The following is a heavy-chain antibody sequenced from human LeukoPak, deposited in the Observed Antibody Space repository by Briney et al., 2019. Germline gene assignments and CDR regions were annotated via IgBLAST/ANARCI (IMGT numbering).Heavy chain of an antibody. Sequence: SETLSLTCAVYGGSFSGYYWSWIRQPPGKGLEWIGEINHSGSTNYNPSLKSRVTISVDTSKNQFSLELSSVTAADTAVYYCAREGQWLVPWAAFDIWGQGTMVTVSS. CDR3: AREGQWLVPWAAFDI. J-gene: IGHJ3*02. CDR2: INHSGST. CDR1: GGSFSGYY. D-gene: IGHD6-19*01. V-gene: IGHV4-34*01.